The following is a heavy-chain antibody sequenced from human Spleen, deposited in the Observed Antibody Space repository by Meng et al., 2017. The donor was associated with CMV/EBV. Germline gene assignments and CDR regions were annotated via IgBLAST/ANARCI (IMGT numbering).Heavy chain of an antibody. CDR3: NTQNLDYSLLFDN. CDR2: ISGSGGST. D-gene: IGHD4-11*01. J-gene: IGHJ4*01. Sequence: GESLKISCAASGFTFSTYAMTWVRQPPGKGPEWVSGISGSGGSTYYADFVKGRFSISRDDSENIMYLQIRSLKIEDTAVYYCNTQNLDYSLLFDNWGQGTLVTVSS. V-gene: IGHV3-23*01. CDR1: GFTFSTYA.